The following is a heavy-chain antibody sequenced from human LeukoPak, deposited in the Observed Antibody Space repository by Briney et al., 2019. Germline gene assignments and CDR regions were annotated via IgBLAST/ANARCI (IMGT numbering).Heavy chain of an antibody. CDR2: IGAYNGNT. V-gene: IGHV1-18*01. CDR1: GYTFTNYG. D-gene: IGHD3-10*01. Sequence: ASVKVSCKASGYTFTNYGISWVRQAPGQGLEWMGWIGAYNGNTNYAQKLQGRVTMTTDTSTSTAYMELRSLRSDDTAVYYCARFSGSGSYYGESEDYWGQGTLVTVSS. J-gene: IGHJ4*02. CDR3: ARFSGSGSYYGESEDY.